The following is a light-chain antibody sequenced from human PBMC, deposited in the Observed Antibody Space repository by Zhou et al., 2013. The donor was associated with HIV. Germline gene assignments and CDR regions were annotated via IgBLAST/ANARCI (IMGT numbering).Light chain of an antibody. CDR2: ETS. V-gene: IGKV3-15*01. Sequence: EVVMTQSPATLSVSPGERATVSCRASQSVSSNLAWYQQKPGQAPRLLIYETSTGATGIPDRFSGSGSGTEFTLTISSMQSEDFAIYHCQQYDNGPPWTFGPGTKVEIK. CDR1: QSVSSN. CDR3: QQYDNGPPWT. J-gene: IGKJ1*01.